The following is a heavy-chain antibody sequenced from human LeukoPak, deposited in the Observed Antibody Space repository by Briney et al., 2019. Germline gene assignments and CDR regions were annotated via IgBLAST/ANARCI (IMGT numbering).Heavy chain of an antibody. CDR3: AKDWAPYCGGDCYFDY. J-gene: IGHJ4*02. CDR1: GFTFSDYY. V-gene: IGHV3-11*04. D-gene: IGHD2-21*02. CDR2: ISSSGSTI. Sequence: GGSLRLSCAASGFTFSDYYMSWIRQAPGKGLEWVSYISSSGSTIYYADSVKGRFTIYRDNSKNTLYLQMNSLRAEDTAVYYCAKDWAPYCGGDCYFDYWGQGTLVTVSS.